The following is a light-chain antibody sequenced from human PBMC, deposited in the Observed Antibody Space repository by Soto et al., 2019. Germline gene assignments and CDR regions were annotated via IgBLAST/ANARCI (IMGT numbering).Light chain of an antibody. V-gene: IGLV2-11*01. Sequence: QSALTQPRSVSGSPGQSVTISCTGTSSDVGGYDYVSWCQQHPGKAPKLLIYDVTRRPSGVPDRFSGSKSGNTASLTISGLQAEDEADYYCCSYAGAYTCMCGGGTKLTVL. CDR3: CSYAGAYTCM. J-gene: IGLJ3*02. CDR1: SSDVGGYDY. CDR2: DVT.